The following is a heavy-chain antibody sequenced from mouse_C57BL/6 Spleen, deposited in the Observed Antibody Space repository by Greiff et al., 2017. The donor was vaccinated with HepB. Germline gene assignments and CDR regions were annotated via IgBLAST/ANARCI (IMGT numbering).Heavy chain of an antibody. Sequence: VQLQQSGPGLVKPSQSLSLTCSVTGYSITSGYYWNWIRQFPGNKLEWMGYISYDGSNNYNPSLKNRISITRDTSKNQFFLKLNSVTTEDTATYYCARGVYYYGMGAMDYWGQGTSVTVSS. CDR1: GYSITSGYY. D-gene: IGHD1-1*01. CDR3: ARGVYYYGMGAMDY. J-gene: IGHJ4*01. V-gene: IGHV3-6*01. CDR2: ISYDGSN.